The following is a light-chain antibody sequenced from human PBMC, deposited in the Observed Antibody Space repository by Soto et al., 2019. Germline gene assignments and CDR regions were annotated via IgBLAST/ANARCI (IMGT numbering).Light chain of an antibody. CDR2: DVS. V-gene: IGLV2-14*01. Sequence: QSALTQPASVSGSPGQSITISCTGTSSDVGGYNYVSWYQQHPGRAPELMIYDVSYRPSGISNRFSGSKSGNTASLTISGLQAEDEAYYYCSSYTSSSPQLFGGGTKLTVL. CDR3: SSYTSSSPQL. CDR1: SSDVGGYNY. J-gene: IGLJ2*01.